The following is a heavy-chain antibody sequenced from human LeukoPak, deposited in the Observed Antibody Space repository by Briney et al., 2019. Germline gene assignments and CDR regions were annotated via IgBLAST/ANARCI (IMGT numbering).Heavy chain of an antibody. Sequence: TGGSLRLSCAASGFTFSNYAMRWVRQAPGKGLEWVSSISSSSSYIYYADSVKGRFTISRDNAKNSLYLQMNSLRAEDTAVYYCARGSYYDFWSGYSDAFDIWGQGTMVTVSS. CDR1: GFTFSNYA. V-gene: IGHV3-21*01. J-gene: IGHJ3*02. CDR2: ISSSSSYI. CDR3: ARGSYYDFWSGYSDAFDI. D-gene: IGHD3-3*01.